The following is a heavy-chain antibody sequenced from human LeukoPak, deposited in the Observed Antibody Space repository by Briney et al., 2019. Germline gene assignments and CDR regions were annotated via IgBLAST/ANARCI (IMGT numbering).Heavy chain of an antibody. CDR3: ASASGAAEMATISAYYYYYMDV. D-gene: IGHD5-24*01. CDR1: GGTFSSYA. J-gene: IGHJ6*03. CDR2: IIPIFGTA. V-gene: IGHV1-69*05. Sequence: ASVKVSCKASGGTFSSYAISWVRQAPGQGLEWMGGIIPIFGTANYAQKFQGRVTITTDESTSTAYMELSSLRSEDTAVYYCASASGAAEMATISAYYYYYMDVWGKGTTVTVSS.